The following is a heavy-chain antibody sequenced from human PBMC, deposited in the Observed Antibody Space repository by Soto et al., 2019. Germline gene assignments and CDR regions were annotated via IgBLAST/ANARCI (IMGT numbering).Heavy chain of an antibody. J-gene: IGHJ4*02. CDR3: ARESVVTGTHHFDY. V-gene: IGHV1-2*02. CDR1: GYTFKDYF. D-gene: IGHD1-7*01. Sequence: ASVKVSCKASGYTFKDYFLHWVRQAPGQGLEWRGWINSNTGGTNYAQKFQGRVTMTRDTPISTAYMELSRLTFDDTAVYHCARESVVTGTHHFDYWGQGTLVTVSS. CDR2: INSNTGGT.